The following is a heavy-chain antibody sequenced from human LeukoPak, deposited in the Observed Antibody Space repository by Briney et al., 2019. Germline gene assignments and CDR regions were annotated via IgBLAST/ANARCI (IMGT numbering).Heavy chain of an antibody. CDR1: GGSISSYY. J-gene: IGHJ6*04. CDR2: IYYRGST. D-gene: IGHD3-3*01. V-gene: IGHV4-59*01. CDR3: ARSLPYTIFGVGIKDRWVGV. Sequence: SETLSLTCTVSGGSISSYYWSWIRQPPGKGLEWMGYIYYRGSTNYNPSLKSRVTISVDTSKNQFSLKLSSVTAADTAVYYCARSLPYTIFGVGIKDRWVGVWGKGTTVTVSS.